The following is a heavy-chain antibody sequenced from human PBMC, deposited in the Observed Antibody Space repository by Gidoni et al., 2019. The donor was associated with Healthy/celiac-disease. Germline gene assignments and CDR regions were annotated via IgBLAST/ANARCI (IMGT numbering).Heavy chain of an antibody. CDR2: IYPGDSDT. V-gene: IGHV5-51*01. CDR3: ARQGTGYYDSSGYYYQAFDI. J-gene: IGHJ3*02. D-gene: IGHD3-22*01. Sequence: EVQLVQSGAEVKKPGESLKISWKGPGYRFTSYWIGWVRQMPGKGLEWMGIIYPGDSDTRYSPSFQGQVTISADKSISTAYLQWSSLKASDTAMYYCARQGTGYYDSSGYYYQAFDIWGQGTMVTVSS. CDR1: GYRFTSYW.